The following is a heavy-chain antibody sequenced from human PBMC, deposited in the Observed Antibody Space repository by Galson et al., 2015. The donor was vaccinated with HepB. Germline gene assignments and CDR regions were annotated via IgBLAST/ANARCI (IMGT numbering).Heavy chain of an antibody. V-gene: IGHV3-7*03. Sequence: SLRLSCAASGFTFSSNWMSWVRQAPGKGLEWVANIKQDGSEKYSLDSVKGRFTVSRDNAKNSLYLQMNSLRADDTAVYYCAGLRGGQHPSWFDPWGQGSLVTVSS. CDR3: AGLRGGQHPSWFDP. CDR2: IKQDGSEK. CDR1: GFTFSSNW. J-gene: IGHJ5*02. D-gene: IGHD6-13*01.